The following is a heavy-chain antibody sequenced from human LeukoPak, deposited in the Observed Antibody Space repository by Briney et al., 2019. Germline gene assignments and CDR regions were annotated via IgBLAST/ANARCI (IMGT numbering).Heavy chain of an antibody. V-gene: IGHV4-59*01. CDR1: GGSISSYY. D-gene: IGHD4-23*01. J-gene: IGHJ4*02. CDR3: ARGGGNWPLDY. CDR2: IYYSGST. Sequence: PSETLSLTCTVSGGSISSYYWSWIRQPPGTGLEWIGYIYYSGSTNYNPSLKSRVTISVDTSKNQFSLKLSSVTAADTAVYYCARGGGNWPLDYWGQGTLVTVSS.